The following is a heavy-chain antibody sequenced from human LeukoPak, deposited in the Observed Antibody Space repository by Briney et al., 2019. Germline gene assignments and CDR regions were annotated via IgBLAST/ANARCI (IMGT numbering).Heavy chain of an antibody. J-gene: IGHJ6*02. CDR3: ARSTVTRSPYYGMDV. CDR1: GYTFTSYG. V-gene: IGHV1-18*01. Sequence: ASVKVSCTASGYTFTSYGISWVRQAPGQGLEWMGWINAYNGKTNYAQKLQGRVTMTTDTSTSTAYMELRSLRSDDTAVYYCARSTVTRSPYYGMDVWGQGTTVTVSS. D-gene: IGHD4-11*01. CDR2: INAYNGKT.